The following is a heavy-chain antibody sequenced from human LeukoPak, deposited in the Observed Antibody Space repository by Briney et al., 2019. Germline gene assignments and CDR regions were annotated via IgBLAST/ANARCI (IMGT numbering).Heavy chain of an antibody. CDR1: GGSFTDYF. CDR2: INDYTATT. CDR3: ARGRIAKIVVVHSFHYGMDV. J-gene: IGHJ6*02. Sequence: SETLSLTCDVFGGSFTDYFWTWIRQSPGKGLEWIGEINDYTATTNYNPSLNSRVSISLEKSKNQFSLELRSETAADTAVYYCARGRIAKIVVVHSFHYGMDVWGQGTTVTVSS. V-gene: IGHV4-34*01. D-gene: IGHD3-22*01.